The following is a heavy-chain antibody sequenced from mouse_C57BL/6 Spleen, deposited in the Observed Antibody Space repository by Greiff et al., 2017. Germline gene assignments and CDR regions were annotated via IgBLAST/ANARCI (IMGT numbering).Heavy chain of an antibody. CDR1: GYTFTSYW. D-gene: IGHD1-1*01. CDR2: IYPSDSET. V-gene: IGHV1-61*01. J-gene: IGHJ3*01. CDR3: ARGDGSLFAY. Sequence: VQLQQPGAELVRPGSSVKLSCKASGYTFTSYWMDWVKQRPGQGLEWIGNIYPSDSETHYNQKFKDKATLTVDKSSSTAYMQLSSLTSEDSAVYYCARGDGSLFAYWGQGTLVTVSA.